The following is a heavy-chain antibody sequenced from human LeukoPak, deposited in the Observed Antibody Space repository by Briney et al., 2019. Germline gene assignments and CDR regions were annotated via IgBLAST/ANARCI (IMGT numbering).Heavy chain of an antibody. J-gene: IGHJ5*02. CDR1: GYSISSGYY. Sequence: PSETLSLTCTVSGYSISSGYYWGWIRQPPGKGLEWIGSIYHSGSTYYNPSLKSRVTISVDTSKNQFSLKLSSVTAADTAVYYCARDGYSSSWYNWFDPWGQGTLVTVSS. V-gene: IGHV4-38-2*02. D-gene: IGHD6-13*01. CDR3: ARDGYSSSWYNWFDP. CDR2: IYHSGST.